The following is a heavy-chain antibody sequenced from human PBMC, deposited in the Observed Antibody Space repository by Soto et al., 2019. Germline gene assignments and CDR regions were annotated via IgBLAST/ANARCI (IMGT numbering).Heavy chain of an antibody. D-gene: IGHD3-10*01. Sequence: SQTLSLTCGISGDSVSSDNAVCNWIRQSPSRGLEWLGRTYYRSQWYTDYAASVRSRITINPDASKNQFSLQLDSVTPEDMAVYYCAREATFVRGIINNIDYWGQGVLVTVSS. CDR3: AREATFVRGIINNIDY. J-gene: IGHJ4*02. CDR2: TYYRSQWYT. V-gene: IGHV6-1*01. CDR1: GDSVSSDNAV.